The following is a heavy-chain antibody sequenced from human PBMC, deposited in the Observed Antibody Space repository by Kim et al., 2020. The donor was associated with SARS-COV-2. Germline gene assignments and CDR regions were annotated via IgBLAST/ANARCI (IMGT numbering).Heavy chain of an antibody. CDR2: ISSNGGST. CDR3: VKSHDRITMVRGVVFGYYGMDV. CDR1: GFTFSSYA. D-gene: IGHD3-10*01. J-gene: IGHJ6*02. V-gene: IGHV3-64D*06. Sequence: GGSLRLSCSASGFTFSSYAMHWVRQAPGKGLEYVSAISSNGGSTYYADSVKGRFTISRDNSKNTLYLQMSSLRAEDTAVYYCVKSHDRITMVRGVVFGYYGMDVWGQGTTVTVSS.